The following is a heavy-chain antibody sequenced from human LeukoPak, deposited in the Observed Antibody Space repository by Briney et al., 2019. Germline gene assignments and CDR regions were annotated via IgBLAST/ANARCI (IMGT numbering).Heavy chain of an antibody. J-gene: IGHJ4*02. CDR3: ARAGYDFWSGYRGPDYFDL. CDR2: MYYSGNT. Sequence: SETLSLTCTVSGGSISSYYWSWIRQPPGMPLEWIGYMYYSGNTNCNPSLKSRVTISVDTSKSQFSLKLRFVTAADTAVYYCARAGYDFWSGYRGPDYFDLWGQGTLVTVSS. D-gene: IGHD3-3*01. CDR1: GGSISSYY. V-gene: IGHV4-59*01.